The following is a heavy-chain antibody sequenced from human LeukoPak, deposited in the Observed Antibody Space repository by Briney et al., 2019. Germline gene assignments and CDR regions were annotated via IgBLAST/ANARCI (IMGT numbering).Heavy chain of an antibody. CDR2: FDREDAET. J-gene: IGHJ6*03. Sequence: ASVKVSCKVAGYTLTELSIHWVRQTGGKGLEWMGAFDREDAETMYAQKFQGRLTMTEDTSTDTAYMELSSLTSEDTAVYYCATAARKVTSFRTFHFYYMDVWGKGTTVTVSS. V-gene: IGHV1-24*01. CDR3: ATAARKVTSFRTFHFYYMDV. CDR1: GYTLTELS. D-gene: IGHD2-21*02.